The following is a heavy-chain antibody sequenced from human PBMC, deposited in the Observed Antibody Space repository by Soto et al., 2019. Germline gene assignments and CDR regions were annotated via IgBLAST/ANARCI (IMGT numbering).Heavy chain of an antibody. CDR1: GGTFSSYA. D-gene: IGHD5-12*01. CDR3: ARDYDGNHYYYGMDV. Sequence: SVKVSCKASGGTFSSYAISWVRQAPGQGLEWMGGIIPIFGTANYAQKFQGRVTITADESTSTAYMELSSLRSEDTAVYYCARDYDGNHYYYGMDVWGQGTRVTVSS. V-gene: IGHV1-69*13. J-gene: IGHJ6*02. CDR2: IIPIFGTA.